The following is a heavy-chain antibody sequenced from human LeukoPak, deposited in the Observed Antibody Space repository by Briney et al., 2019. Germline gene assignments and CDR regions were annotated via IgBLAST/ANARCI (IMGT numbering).Heavy chain of an antibody. CDR1: GGSISSGGYY. D-gene: IGHD6-13*01. CDR2: IYYSGST. V-gene: IGHV4-31*03. CDR3: ARGTEGSSWSYYFDY. Sequence: SQTLSLTCTVSGGSISSGGYYWSWIRQHPGNGLEWIGYIYYSGSTYYNPSLKSRVTISVDTSKNQFSLNLSSVTAADTAVYYCARGTEGSSWSYYFDYWGQGTLVTVSS. J-gene: IGHJ4*02.